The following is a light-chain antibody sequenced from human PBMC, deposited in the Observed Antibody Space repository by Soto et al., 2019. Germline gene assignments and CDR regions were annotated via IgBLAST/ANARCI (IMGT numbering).Light chain of an antibody. V-gene: IGLV2-14*01. CDR1: GRDIGAYDY. CDR3: SSYPTRDFYV. CDR2: GVK. J-gene: IGLJ1*01. Sequence: QSVLTQPASVSGSPGQSITISCTGSGRDIGAYDYVSWYQQHPGKAPKLIIYGVKNRPSGVSNRFSASKSAFTASLTISGLQTEDEADYYCSSYPTRDFYVFGPGTKVTVL.